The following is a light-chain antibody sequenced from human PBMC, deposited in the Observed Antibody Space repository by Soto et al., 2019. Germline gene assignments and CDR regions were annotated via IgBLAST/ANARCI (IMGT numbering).Light chain of an antibody. J-gene: IGKJ1*01. V-gene: IGKV2-28*01. CDR2: LGS. Sequence: DIVMTQSPLSLPVTPGESASISCRSSQSLLHNNGYNYLDWYVQKPGQSPQLLIYLGSNRASGVPDRFSGSASGTDFTLKISRVEAEDIGVYYCMQSLQGPPTFGQGTKVEMK. CDR1: QSLLHNNGYNY. CDR3: MQSLQGPPT.